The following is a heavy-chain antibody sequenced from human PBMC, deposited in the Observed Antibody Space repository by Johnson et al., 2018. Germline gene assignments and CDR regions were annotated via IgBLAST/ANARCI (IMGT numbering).Heavy chain of an antibody. D-gene: IGHD3-10*01. CDR3: AREATSASWYGDVWTNYYYHYMDV. Sequence: QVQLQESGPGLVKXSDTLSLTCTVSGGSLNNHYWSWIRQPPGKGPEWIGYIFYSGSTTYNPSLKSRATLSVDQSKKQLSLKLTTVTAADTAVYYCAREATSASWYGDVWTNYYYHYMDVWGKGTTVTVSS. J-gene: IGHJ6*03. V-gene: IGHV4-59*11. CDR2: IFYSGST. CDR1: GGSLNNHY.